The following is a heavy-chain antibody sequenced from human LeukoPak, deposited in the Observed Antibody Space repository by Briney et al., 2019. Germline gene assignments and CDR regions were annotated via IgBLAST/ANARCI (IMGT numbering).Heavy chain of an antibody. Sequence: GGSLRLSCAASGFTFSSYAMSWVRQAPGKGLEWVSYISSSSSTIYYADSVKGRFTISRDNAKNSLYLQMNSLRDEDTAVYYCARGLSYYYYGMDVWGQGTTVTVSS. D-gene: IGHD4/OR15-4a*01. CDR3: ARGLSYYYYGMDV. J-gene: IGHJ6*02. V-gene: IGHV3-48*02. CDR2: ISSSSSTI. CDR1: GFTFSSYA.